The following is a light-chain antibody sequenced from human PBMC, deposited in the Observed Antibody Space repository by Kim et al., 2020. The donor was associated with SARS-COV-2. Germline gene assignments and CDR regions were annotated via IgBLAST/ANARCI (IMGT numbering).Light chain of an antibody. CDR1: SSNIGAGYD. CDR3: QSYDTSLSGSWV. Sequence: VPISCTGSSSNIGAGYDVHWYQQLPGAAPKLLISGTKNRPSGVRDRFSGSKSGTSASLAITGLQAEDEADYYCQSYDTSLSGSWVFGGGTKLTVL. J-gene: IGLJ3*02. CDR2: GTK. V-gene: IGLV1-40*01.